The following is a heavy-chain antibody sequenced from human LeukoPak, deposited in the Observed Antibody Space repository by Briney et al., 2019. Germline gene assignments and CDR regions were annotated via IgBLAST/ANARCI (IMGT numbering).Heavy chain of an antibody. CDR1: GFIFRNYA. D-gene: IGHD4-23*01. CDR3: AKYAPPTTVVTRYFDY. V-gene: IGHV3-23*01. Sequence: GGSLRLSCAASGFIFRNYAMTWVRPAPGKGLEWVSVIAAEGGGIQYADSVKGRFTISRDNSKNSLYLQMNTLRAEDTAVYYCAKYAPPTTVVTRYFDYWGQGAQVTVSS. CDR2: IAAEGGGI. J-gene: IGHJ4*02.